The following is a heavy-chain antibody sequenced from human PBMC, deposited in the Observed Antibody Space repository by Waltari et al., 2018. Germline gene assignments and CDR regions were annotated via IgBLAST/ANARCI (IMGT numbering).Heavy chain of an antibody. V-gene: IGHV3-53*01. CDR1: GFTVSGHY. J-gene: IGHJ2*01. CDR3: TRDVTGYYYFDL. CDR2: INSGGDT. Sequence: EVQLVESGGGLIQPGGSLRLSCAASGFTVSGHYMSWGRQAPGKGLEWVSVINSGGDTHYADSVKGRFTISRDNSKNTMYLQMNTLRAEDTALYYCTRDVTGYYYFDLWGRGTLVTVSS.